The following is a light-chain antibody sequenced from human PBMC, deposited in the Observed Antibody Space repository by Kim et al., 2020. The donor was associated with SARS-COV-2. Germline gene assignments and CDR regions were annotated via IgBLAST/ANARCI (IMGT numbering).Light chain of an antibody. Sequence: TATLTRTGNSTDVGQQRAALALQPQGHPPKLLSFRNNHRPSGIPERVSGSKAGNTASLTISGLQAEDEADYHWAAWDSSLSAWVFGGGTQLTVL. CDR3: AAWDSSLSAWV. CDR2: RNN. J-gene: IGLJ2*01. V-gene: IGLV10-54*01. CDR1: STDVGQQR.